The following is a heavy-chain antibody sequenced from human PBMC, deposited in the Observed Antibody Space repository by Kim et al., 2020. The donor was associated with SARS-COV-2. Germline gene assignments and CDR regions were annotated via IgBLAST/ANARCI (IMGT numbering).Heavy chain of an antibody. V-gene: IGHV4-39*01. CDR2: IYYSGST. CDR3: VRHQQYYYDSSGIDY. CDR1: GGSISSSSYY. Sequence: SETLSLTCTVSGGSISSSSYYWGWIRQPPGKGLEWIGSIYYSGSTYYNPSLKSRVTISVDTSKNQFSLKLSSVTAADTAVYYCVRHQQYYYDSSGIDYWGQGTLVTVSS. D-gene: IGHD3-22*01. J-gene: IGHJ4*02.